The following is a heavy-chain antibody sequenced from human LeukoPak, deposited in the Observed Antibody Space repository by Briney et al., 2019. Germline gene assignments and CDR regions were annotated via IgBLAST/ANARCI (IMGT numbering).Heavy chain of an antibody. Sequence: GGSLRLSCAASGFTFSIYAMSWVRQAPGKGLEWVSAISGSGGSTYYADSVKGRFTISRDNAKNSLYLQMNSLRAEDTAVYYCARVGYWVMGVWGQGTTVTVSS. V-gene: IGHV3-23*01. D-gene: IGHD2-15*01. J-gene: IGHJ6*02. CDR3: ARVGYWVMGV. CDR2: ISGSGGST. CDR1: GFTFSIYA.